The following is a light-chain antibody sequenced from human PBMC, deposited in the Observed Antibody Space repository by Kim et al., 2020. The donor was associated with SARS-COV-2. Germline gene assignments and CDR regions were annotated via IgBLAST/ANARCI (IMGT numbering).Light chain of an antibody. CDR1: NIGSKS. CDR3: QVWDSSSDHVV. Sequence: APGKTARITCGGNNIGSKSLHWYQQKTGQAPVLVVYDDSDRPSGIPERFSGSNSGNTATLTISRVEAGDEADYYCQVWDSSSDHVVFGGGTQLTVL. V-gene: IGLV3-21*03. J-gene: IGLJ2*01. CDR2: DDS.